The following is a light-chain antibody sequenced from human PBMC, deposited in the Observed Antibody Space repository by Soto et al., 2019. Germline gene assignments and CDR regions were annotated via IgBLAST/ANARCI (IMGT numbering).Light chain of an antibody. Sequence: EGVMTQSPATLSVSPGERATLSCRASQSVSSNLAWYQQKPGQAPGLLIYDSYIRATGVPARFSGTRSGTEFTLTISSLQPEDFATYYCQQLNSYPAFGQGTRLEI. CDR1: QSVSSN. V-gene: IGKV3-15*01. CDR2: DSY. J-gene: IGKJ5*01. CDR3: QQLNSYPA.